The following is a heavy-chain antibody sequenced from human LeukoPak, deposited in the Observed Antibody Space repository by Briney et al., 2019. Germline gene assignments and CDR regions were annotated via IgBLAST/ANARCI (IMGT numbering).Heavy chain of an antibody. CDR2: IYYSGST. V-gene: IGHV4-39*07. CDR1: GGSISSSSYY. Sequence: KPSETLSLTCTVSGGSISSSSYYWGWIRQPPGKGPEWIGSIYYSGSTYYNPSLKSRVTISVDTSKNQFSLKLSSVTAADTAVYYCASTYPRSPCYSSSWACYYYMDVWGKGTTVTVSS. D-gene: IGHD6-13*01. J-gene: IGHJ6*03. CDR3: ASTYPRSPCYSSSWACYYYMDV.